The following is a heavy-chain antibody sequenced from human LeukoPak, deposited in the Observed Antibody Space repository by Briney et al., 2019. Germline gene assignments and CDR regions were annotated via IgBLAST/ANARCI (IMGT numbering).Heavy chain of an antibody. Sequence: GASVKVSCKASGYTFTSYGISWVRQAPGQGLEWMGWINPNSGGTNYAQKFQGRVTMTRDTSISTAYMELSRLRSDDTAVYYCARDFGGMTTVTTRGKRSYNWFDPWGQGTLVTVSS. D-gene: IGHD4-17*01. CDR1: GYTFTSYG. CDR2: INPNSGGT. J-gene: IGHJ5*02. CDR3: ARDFGGMTTVTTRGKRSYNWFDP. V-gene: IGHV1-2*02.